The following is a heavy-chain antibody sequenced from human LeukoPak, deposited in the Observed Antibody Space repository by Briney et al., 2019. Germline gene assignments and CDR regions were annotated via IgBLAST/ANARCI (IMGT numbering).Heavy chain of an antibody. CDR1: GASISSDY. CDR3: AKGNERLFRAFDS. D-gene: IGHD1-1*01. Sequence: PSETLSLTCIVSGASISSDYWSWIRQPPGKGLEWIGSIYASGNTNYNPSLKSRLSISIDTSKKQFSMRLRSVTAADTAAYFCAKGNERLFRAFDSWGQGTLVTVSS. J-gene: IGHJ4*02. CDR2: IYASGNT. V-gene: IGHV4-59*01.